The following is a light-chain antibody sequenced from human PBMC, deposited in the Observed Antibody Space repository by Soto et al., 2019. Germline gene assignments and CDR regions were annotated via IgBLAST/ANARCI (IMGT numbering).Light chain of an antibody. CDR2: RNN. Sequence: QLVLTQPPSASGTPGQRVTISCSGSSSNIGSNYVYWYQQLPGTAPKLLIYRNNQRPSGVPDRFSGSKSGTSTSLAISGLRSEDEADYYCAAWDGSLSGPVFGGGTKLTVL. V-gene: IGLV1-47*01. J-gene: IGLJ2*01. CDR1: SSNIGSNY. CDR3: AAWDGSLSGPV.